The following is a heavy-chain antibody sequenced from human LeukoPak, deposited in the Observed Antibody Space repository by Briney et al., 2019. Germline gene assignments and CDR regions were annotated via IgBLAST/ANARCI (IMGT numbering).Heavy chain of an antibody. CDR1: GFTFSSYA. Sequence: PGGSLRLSCAASGFTFSSYAMSGVRQAPGKGLEWVFAISAGGDTTYYADSVKGRFTISRDNSKNTLYLQMNSLRAEDTAVYYCASKGGYCSGGGCYSRILTFNIWGQGTMVTVSS. CDR3: ASKGGYCSGGGCYSRILTFNI. J-gene: IGHJ3*02. CDR2: ISAGGDTT. D-gene: IGHD2-15*01. V-gene: IGHV3-23*01.